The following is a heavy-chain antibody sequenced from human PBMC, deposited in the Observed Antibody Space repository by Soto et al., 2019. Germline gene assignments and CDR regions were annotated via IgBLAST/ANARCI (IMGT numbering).Heavy chain of an antibody. D-gene: IGHD3-22*01. CDR2: ISSNGDST. J-gene: IGHJ4*02. V-gene: IGHV3-64*01. Sequence: GGSLRLSCAASGFTITSYTMHWVRQAPGKGLEYVSAISSNGDSTYYTNSVKGRFTISRDDSKNTLYLQMNSLKTEDTAAYYCTTDPVTMIVVVHSSGWGQGTLVTVSS. CDR1: GFTITSYT. CDR3: TTDPVTMIVVVHSSG.